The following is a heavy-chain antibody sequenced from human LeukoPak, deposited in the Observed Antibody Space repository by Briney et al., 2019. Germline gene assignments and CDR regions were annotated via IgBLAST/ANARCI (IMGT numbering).Heavy chain of an antibody. CDR2: IYPGDSDT. Sequence: GESLKISCKGSGYSFTSYWIGWVRQMPGKGLEWMGIIYPGDSDTRYSPSFQGQVTISADKSISTAYLQWSSLKASDTAMYYCARQSIAARRVGKGAFDIWGQGIMVTVSS. J-gene: IGHJ3*02. V-gene: IGHV5-51*01. CDR3: ARQSIAARRVGKGAFDI. D-gene: IGHD6-6*01. CDR1: GYSFTSYW.